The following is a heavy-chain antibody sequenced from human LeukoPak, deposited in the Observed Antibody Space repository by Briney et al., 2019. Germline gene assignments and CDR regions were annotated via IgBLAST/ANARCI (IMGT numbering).Heavy chain of an antibody. CDR2: ISYSGST. Sequence: SETLSLTCTVSGGSISSYYWSWTRQPPGKGLEWIGYISYSGSTNYNPSLKSRVTISVDTSKNQFSLKLSSVTAADTAVYYCARYIWGSYPTFEDYWGQGTLVTVSS. CDR1: GGSISSYY. D-gene: IGHD3-16*02. V-gene: IGHV4-59*01. CDR3: ARYIWGSYPTFEDY. J-gene: IGHJ4*02.